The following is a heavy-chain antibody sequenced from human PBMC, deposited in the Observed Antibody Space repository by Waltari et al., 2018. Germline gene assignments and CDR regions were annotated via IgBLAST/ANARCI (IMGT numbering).Heavy chain of an antibody. CDR2: IYYSGST. Sequence: QVQLQESGPGLVKPSETLSLTCTVSGGSISSYYWSWIRKPPGKGLEWIGYIYYSGSTNYNPSLKSRVTISVDTSKNQFSLKLSSVTAADTAVYYCARVLSSSSPKTGWDYYGMDVWGQGTTVTVSS. V-gene: IGHV4-59*01. CDR3: ARVLSSSSPKTGWDYYGMDV. CDR1: GGSISSYY. D-gene: IGHD6-6*01. J-gene: IGHJ6*02.